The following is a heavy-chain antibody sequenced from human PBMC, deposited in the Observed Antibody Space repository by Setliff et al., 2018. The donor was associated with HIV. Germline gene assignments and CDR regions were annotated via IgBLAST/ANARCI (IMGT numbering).Heavy chain of an antibody. D-gene: IGHD3-10*01. Sequence: GASVKVSCKTSGYTSTNYYVNWVRQAPGQGLEWMGIINCENGDTTYAQNFKDRVTVTRDTSTSTVYMDLSSLRPEDTAVYYCARETQTGTGSYLNWGQGTLVTVSS. CDR2: INCENGDT. J-gene: IGHJ4*02. CDR1: GYTSTNYY. V-gene: IGHV1-46*01. CDR3: ARETQTGTGSYLN.